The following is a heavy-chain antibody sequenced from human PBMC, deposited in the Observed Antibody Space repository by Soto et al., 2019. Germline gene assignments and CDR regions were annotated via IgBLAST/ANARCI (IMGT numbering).Heavy chain of an antibody. CDR2: ISGSGGST. V-gene: IGHV3-23*01. Sequence: EVQLLESGGGLVQPGGSLRLSCAASGFTFSSYAMSWVRQAPGKGLEWVSAISGSGGSTYYADSVKGRFTISRDNSKNTPYLQMNSLRAEDTAVYYCAKDRIVVVVAAVIDYWGQGTLVTVSS. CDR1: GFTFSSYA. J-gene: IGHJ4*02. CDR3: AKDRIVVVVAAVIDY. D-gene: IGHD2-15*01.